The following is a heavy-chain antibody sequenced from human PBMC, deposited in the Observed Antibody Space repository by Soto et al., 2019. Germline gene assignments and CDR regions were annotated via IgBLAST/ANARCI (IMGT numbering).Heavy chain of an antibody. CDR3: ARDRGWNLRRQYAMDV. CDR2: IHPNSGGT. Sequence: QVQLVQSGPGVKKPGASVMVSCKSSGYTFTGYYMHWVRQAPGQGLEWMGWIHPNSGGTNYTQKFQGWVTMTRDTSISTAYMELSTLKSDDTAMYYCARDRGWNLRRQYAMDVW. CDR1: GYTFTGYY. D-gene: IGHD1-1*01. J-gene: IGHJ6*01. V-gene: IGHV1-2*04.